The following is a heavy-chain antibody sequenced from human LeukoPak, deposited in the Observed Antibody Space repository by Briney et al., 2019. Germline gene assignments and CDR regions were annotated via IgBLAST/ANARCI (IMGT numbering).Heavy chain of an antibody. Sequence: GRSLRLSCAASGFTFDDYAMHWVRQAPGKGLEWVSSITWNSGSIGYPNSVKGRFTISRDNAKNSLYPQMNSLRVEDTALYYCAKGDDSSGYSSPTDWGQGTLVTVSS. D-gene: IGHD3-22*01. CDR3: AKGDDSSGYSSPTD. CDR1: GFTFDDYA. CDR2: ITWNSGSI. J-gene: IGHJ4*02. V-gene: IGHV3-9*01.